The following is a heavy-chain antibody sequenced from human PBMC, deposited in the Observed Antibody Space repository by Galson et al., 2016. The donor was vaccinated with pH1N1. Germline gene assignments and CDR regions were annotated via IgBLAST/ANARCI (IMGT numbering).Heavy chain of an antibody. Sequence: PALVKPTQTLRLTCTLSGFSLSTSAVGVGWIRQPPGKALEWLALIFWNDDRYYRPSLKNRLTITKGTSENLVVLTMTNMDPVDTATYYCANREYGDLVGSCDHWGQGALVTVSS. D-gene: IGHD4-17*01. CDR2: IFWNDDR. CDR1: GFSLSTSAVG. V-gene: IGHV2-5*01. J-gene: IGHJ4*02. CDR3: ANREYGDLVGSCDH.